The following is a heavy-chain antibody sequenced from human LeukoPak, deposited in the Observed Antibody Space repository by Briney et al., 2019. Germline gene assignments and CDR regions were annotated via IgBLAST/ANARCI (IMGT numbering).Heavy chain of an antibody. CDR2: ISSSSSYI. Sequence: GGSLRLSCSASGFTFSSYSMNWVRQAPGKGLEWVSSISSSSSYIYYADSVKGRFTISRDNAKNSLYLQMNSLRAEDTAVYYCAKSVATIREFDYWGQGTLVTVSS. CDR3: AKSVATIREFDY. D-gene: IGHD5-12*01. CDR1: GFTFSSYS. V-gene: IGHV3-21*01. J-gene: IGHJ4*02.